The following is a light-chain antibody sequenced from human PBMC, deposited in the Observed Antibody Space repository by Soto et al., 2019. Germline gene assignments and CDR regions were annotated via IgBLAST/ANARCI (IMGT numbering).Light chain of an antibody. CDR1: QSVSSY. V-gene: IGKV3-20*01. CDR3: HQYDSWT. CDR2: GAS. Sequence: EIVLTQSPATLSLSPGERATLSCRASQSVSSYLAWYQQKPGQAPRLLIYGASSRATGIPDRFSGSGSGTDFTLTISRLEPEDFAVYYCHQYDSWTFGQGTKVDNK. J-gene: IGKJ1*01.